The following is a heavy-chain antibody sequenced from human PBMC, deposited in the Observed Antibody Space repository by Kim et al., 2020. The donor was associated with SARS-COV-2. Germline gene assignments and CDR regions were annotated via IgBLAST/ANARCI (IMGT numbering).Heavy chain of an antibody. CDR1: GFTFSSYG. CDR2: ISYDGSNK. V-gene: IGHV3-30*18. D-gene: IGHD5-18*01. J-gene: IGHJ6*02. CDR3: AKDDMREDTAMVSYYYGMDV. Sequence: GGSLRLSCAASGFTFSSYGMHWVRQAPGKGLEWVAVISYDGSNKYYADSVKGRFTISRDNSKNTLYLQMNSLRAEDTAVYYCAKDDMREDTAMVSYYYGMDVWGQGTTVTVSS.